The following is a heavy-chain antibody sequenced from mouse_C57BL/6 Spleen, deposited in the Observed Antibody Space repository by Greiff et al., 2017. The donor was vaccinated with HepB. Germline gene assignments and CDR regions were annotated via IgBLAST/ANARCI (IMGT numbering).Heavy chain of an antibody. J-gene: IGHJ3*01. Sequence: EVQLQQSGPELVKPGDSVKISCKASGYSFTGYFMNWVMQSHGKSLEWIGRINPYNGDTFYNQKFKGKATLTVDKSSSTAHMELRSLTSEDSAVYYCARDGNYAWFAYWGQGTLVTVSA. CDR2: INPYNGDT. CDR3: ARDGNYAWFAY. D-gene: IGHD2-1*01. V-gene: IGHV1-20*01. CDR1: GYSFTGYF.